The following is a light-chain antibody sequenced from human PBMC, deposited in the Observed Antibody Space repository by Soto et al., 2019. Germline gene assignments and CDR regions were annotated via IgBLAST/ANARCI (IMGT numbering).Light chain of an antibody. V-gene: IGLV7-46*01. CDR2: DTS. CDR1: TGAVTSGHY. J-gene: IGLJ3*02. Sequence: QAVVTQEPSLTVSPGGTVTLTCGSSTGAVTSGHYPYWFQQKPGQAPRTLIYDTSNKHSWTPARFPGSLLGGKAALTLSGAQPEDEAEYYFLLSYSGAPWVFGGGTKLTVL. CDR3: LLSYSGAPWV.